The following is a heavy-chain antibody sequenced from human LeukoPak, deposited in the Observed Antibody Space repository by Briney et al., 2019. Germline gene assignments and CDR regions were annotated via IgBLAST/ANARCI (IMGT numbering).Heavy chain of an antibody. Sequence: ASVKVSCKVSGYTLTELSMHWVRQAPGKGLEWMGGFDPEDGETIYAQKFQGRVTMTEDTSTDTAYMELSSLRSEDTAVYYCATDSGGSFPDAFDIWGQGTMVTVSS. D-gene: IGHD1-26*01. CDR2: FDPEDGET. CDR1: GYTLTELS. V-gene: IGHV1-24*01. J-gene: IGHJ3*02. CDR3: ATDSGGSFPDAFDI.